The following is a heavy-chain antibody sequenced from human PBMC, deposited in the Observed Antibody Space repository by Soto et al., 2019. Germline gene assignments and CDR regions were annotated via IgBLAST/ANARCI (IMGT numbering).Heavy chain of an antibody. Sequence: PGGSLRLSCAASGFTFSDYYMSWIRQAPGKGLEWVSYISSSGSTIYYADSVKGRFTISRDNAKNSLYLQMNSLRAEDTAVYYCARESYYYGSGSFSNWFDPWGQGTLVTVSS. CDR1: GFTFSDYY. V-gene: IGHV3-11*01. CDR2: ISSSGSTI. J-gene: IGHJ5*02. D-gene: IGHD3-10*01. CDR3: ARESYYYGSGSFSNWFDP.